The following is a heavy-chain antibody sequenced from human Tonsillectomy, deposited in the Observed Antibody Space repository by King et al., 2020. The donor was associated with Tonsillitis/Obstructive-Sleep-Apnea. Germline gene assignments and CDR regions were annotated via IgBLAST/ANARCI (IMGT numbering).Heavy chain of an antibody. Sequence: QLQESGPGLVKPSETLSLNCPVSVGSISSSSHDWGVICHPPGEVLGWIGGIYYSGSHYHNPSLKSVVTISGDTSKNQFSLKLSSVTAADTAVFYCARLYCSGGSCYLEDWGQGTLVTVSS. CDR2: IYYSGSH. D-gene: IGHD2-15*01. J-gene: IGHJ4*02. CDR3: ARLYCSGGSCYLED. V-gene: IGHV4-39*01. CDR1: VGSISSSSHD.